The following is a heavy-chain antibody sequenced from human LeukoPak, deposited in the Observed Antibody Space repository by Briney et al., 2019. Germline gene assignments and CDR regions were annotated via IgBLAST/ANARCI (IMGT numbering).Heavy chain of an antibody. CDR1: GFPFSNDA. CDR3: AKQWVDC. V-gene: IGHV3-23*01. J-gene: IGHJ4*02. Sequence: PGGSLRLSCAASGFPFSNDAMNWVRQAPGKGLEWVSSISERGDKTDYADSVRGRFTISRDNSQNTLYLQMNSLRVEDTALYYCAKQWVDCWGQGTLVTVSS. D-gene: IGHD1-26*01. CDR2: ISERGDKT.